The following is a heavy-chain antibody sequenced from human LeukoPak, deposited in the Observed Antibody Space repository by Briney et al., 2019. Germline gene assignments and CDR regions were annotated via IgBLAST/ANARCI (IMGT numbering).Heavy chain of an antibody. D-gene: IGHD3-22*01. CDR3: ARGVPYYYDSSGYYPTDDAFDI. Sequence: GGPLRLSCAASGFTFSSYWMHWVRQAPGKGLVWVSRINTDGSSTNYADSVKGRFTISRDNAKNTLYLQMNSLRAEDTAVYYCARGVPYYYDSSGYYPTDDAFDIWGQGTMVTVSS. CDR2: INTDGSST. V-gene: IGHV3-74*01. J-gene: IGHJ3*02. CDR1: GFTFSSYW.